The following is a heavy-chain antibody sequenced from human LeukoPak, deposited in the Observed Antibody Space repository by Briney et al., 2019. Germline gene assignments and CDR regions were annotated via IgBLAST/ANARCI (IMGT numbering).Heavy chain of an antibody. CDR1: GFTFSSYA. Sequence: GGSLRLSCSASGFTFSSYAMHWVRQAPGKGLEYVSAISSIGGSTYYADSVKGRFTISRDNSKNTLYLQMSSLRAEDTAVYYCVKRGYDFWSGYYTDYWGQGTLVTVSS. D-gene: IGHD3-3*01. J-gene: IGHJ4*02. CDR2: ISSIGGST. V-gene: IGHV3-64D*09. CDR3: VKRGYDFWSGYYTDY.